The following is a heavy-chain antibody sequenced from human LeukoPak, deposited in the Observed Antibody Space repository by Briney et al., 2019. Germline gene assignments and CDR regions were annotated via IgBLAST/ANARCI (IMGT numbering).Heavy chain of an antibody. D-gene: IGHD6-13*01. CDR3: ARGLAAAGHYYYYMDV. V-gene: IGHV1-18*01. CDR2: ISAYNGNT. J-gene: IGHJ6*03. CDR1: GYTFTSYG. Sequence: GASVKVSCKASGYTFTSYGISWVRQAPGQGLEWMGWISAYNGNTNYAQKLQGRVTMTTDTSTSTAYMELRSLRSDDTAVYYCARGLAAAGHYYYYMDVWGKGTTVTVSS.